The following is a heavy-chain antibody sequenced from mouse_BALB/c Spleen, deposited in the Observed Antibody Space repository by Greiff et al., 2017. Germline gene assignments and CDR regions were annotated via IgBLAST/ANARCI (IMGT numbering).Heavy chain of an antibody. V-gene: IGHV14-3*02. CDR3: ARVYYGNLYAMDY. D-gene: IGHD2-1*01. CDR2: IDPANGNT. J-gene: IGHJ4*01. Sequence: VQLKQSGAELVKPGASVKLSCTASGFNIKDTYMHWVKQRPEQGLEWIGRIDPANGNTKYDPKFQGKATITADTSSNTAYLQLSSLTSEDTAVYYCARVYYGNLYAMDYWGQGTSVTVSS. CDR1: GFNIKDTY.